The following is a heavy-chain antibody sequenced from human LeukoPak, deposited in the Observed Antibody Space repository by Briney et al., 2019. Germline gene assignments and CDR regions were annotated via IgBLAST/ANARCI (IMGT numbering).Heavy chain of an antibody. CDR3: ARESLSGWYDQ. CDR2: ISYDGSNK. D-gene: IGHD6-19*01. J-gene: IGHJ5*02. V-gene: IGHV3-30-3*01. Sequence: PGRSLRLSCAASGLSFSSYAMHWVRQAPGKGLEWVAVISYDGSNKYYTDSVKGRVTISRDHSKNTLNLQMNSLRAEDTALYYCARESLSGWYDQWGQGTLVTVSS. CDR1: GLSFSSYA.